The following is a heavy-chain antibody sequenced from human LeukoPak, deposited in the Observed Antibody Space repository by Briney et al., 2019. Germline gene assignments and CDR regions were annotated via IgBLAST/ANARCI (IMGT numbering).Heavy chain of an antibody. V-gene: IGHV4-34*01. J-gene: IGHJ4*02. D-gene: IGHD3-10*01. CDR3: ARAIIWFGESQFDY. CDR1: GGSSSGCY. Sequence: PPETPSLTCAVYGGSSSGCYWSWIRQPPEKGVECIGEINHSGSTNYNPSLKSRVTISVDTSKNQFSLKLSSVTAADTAVYYCARAIIWFGESQFDYWGQGTLVTVSS. CDR2: INHSGST.